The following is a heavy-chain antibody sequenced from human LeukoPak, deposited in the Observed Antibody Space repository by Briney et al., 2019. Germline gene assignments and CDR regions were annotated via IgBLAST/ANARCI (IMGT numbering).Heavy chain of an antibody. D-gene: IGHD6-13*01. CDR3: ARGRYSSSWYGESYAFDI. CDR2: ISSNGGST. J-gene: IGHJ3*02. V-gene: IGHV3-64*01. CDR1: GFTFSSYA. Sequence: GGSLRLSCAASGFTFSSYAMHWFRQAPGKGLEYVSAISSNGGSTYYANSVKGRFTISRDNSKNTLYLQMGSLRAEDMAVYYCARGRYSSSWYGESYAFDIWGQGTMVTVSS.